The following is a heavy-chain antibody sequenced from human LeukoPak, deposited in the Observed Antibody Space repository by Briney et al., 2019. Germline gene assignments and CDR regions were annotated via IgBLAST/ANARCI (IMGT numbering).Heavy chain of an antibody. Sequence: PGGSLRLSCAASGFTFSGSLIRWVRQASGKGLEWVGLVRSKANSYATSYSASVKGRFTISRDDSKNTAYLQMNSLKTEDTAVYYCTRHGENSYRLLVDWGQGTLVTVSS. V-gene: IGHV3-73*01. CDR3: TRHGENSYRLLVD. CDR2: VRSKANSYAT. CDR1: GFTFSGSL. J-gene: IGHJ4*02. D-gene: IGHD5-18*01.